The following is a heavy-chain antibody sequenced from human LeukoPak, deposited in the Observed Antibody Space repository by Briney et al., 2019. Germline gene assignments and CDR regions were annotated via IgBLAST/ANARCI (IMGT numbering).Heavy chain of an antibody. J-gene: IGHJ4*02. Sequence: SETPSLTCTVSGGSISSGDYYWSWIRQPPGKGLEWIGYIYYSGSTYYNPSLKSRVTISVDTSKNQFSLKLSSVTAADTAVYYCASGSGYDYFDYWGQGTLVTVSS. CDR2: IYYSGST. D-gene: IGHD5-12*01. V-gene: IGHV4-30-4*08. CDR3: ASGSGYDYFDY. CDR1: GGSISSGDYY.